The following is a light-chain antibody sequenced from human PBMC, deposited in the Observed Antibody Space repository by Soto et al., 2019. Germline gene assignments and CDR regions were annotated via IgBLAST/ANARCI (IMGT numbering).Light chain of an antibody. Sequence: EIVLTQSPATLSLSPGERATLSCRASQSVSSYLAWYQQRPGQAPRLLIYDASNRATGGPARFSGSGSGTDFTLTISSLEPEDFALYYCPQRSDWPKSFGQGTKLEIK. V-gene: IGKV3-11*01. CDR1: QSVSSY. J-gene: IGKJ2*01. CDR3: PQRSDWPKS. CDR2: DAS.